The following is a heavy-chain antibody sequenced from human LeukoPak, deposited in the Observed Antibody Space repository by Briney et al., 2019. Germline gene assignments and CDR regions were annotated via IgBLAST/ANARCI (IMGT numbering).Heavy chain of an antibody. CDR1: GGSFSGYY. Sequence: SETLSLTCAVYGGSFSGYYWSWIRQPPGKGLEWIGEINHSGSTNYNPSLKSRVTISVDTSKNQFPLKLSSVTAADTAVYYCARGGVVPAAIPYWGQGTLVTVSS. D-gene: IGHD2-2*02. CDR2: INHSGST. V-gene: IGHV4-34*01. J-gene: IGHJ4*02. CDR3: ARGGVVPAAIPY.